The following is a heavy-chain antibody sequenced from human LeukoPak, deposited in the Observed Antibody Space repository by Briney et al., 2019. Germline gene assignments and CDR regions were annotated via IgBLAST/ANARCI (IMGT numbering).Heavy chain of an antibody. CDR1: GGSISSYY. D-gene: IGHD2-2*01. CDR3: ARAGSYCSSTSCYGGRWFDP. J-gene: IGHJ5*02. V-gene: IGHV4-59*01. Sequence: SETLSLTCTVSGGSISSYYWSWIWQPPGKGLEWIGYIYYSGSTNYNPSLKGRVTISVDTSKNQFSLKLSSVTAADTAVYYCARAGSYCSSTSCYGGRWFDPWGQGTLVAVSS. CDR2: IYYSGST.